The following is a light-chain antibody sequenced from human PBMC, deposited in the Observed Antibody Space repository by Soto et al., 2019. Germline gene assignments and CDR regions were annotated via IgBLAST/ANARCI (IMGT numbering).Light chain of an antibody. V-gene: IGLV2-14*01. CDR2: DVS. CDR3: SSYTSATTYV. J-gene: IGLJ1*01. CDR1: SSDVGAYNY. Sequence: QSALTQPASVSGSPGQSITISCTGTSSDVGAYNYDSWYQQYPGEAPKVIIYDVSHRPAGVSNRFSGSKSGNTASLTISGLQTQDEADYYCSSYTSATTYVFGTGTKGHRP.